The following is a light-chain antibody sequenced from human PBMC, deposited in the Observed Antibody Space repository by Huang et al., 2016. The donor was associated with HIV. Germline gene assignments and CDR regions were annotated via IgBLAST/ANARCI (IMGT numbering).Light chain of an antibody. V-gene: IGKV3-11*01. J-gene: IGKJ4*01. CDR2: DAA. CDR3: QQRGNWQLT. CDR1: QGLANY. Sequence: EIVLTQSPATLSLSPGDRSTLSCRASQGLANYLAWYQQKPGQAPRLLIYDAANRATVIPARFSGSGSGTDFTLTISSLEPEDFAVYYCQQRGNWQLTFGGGTKVEIK.